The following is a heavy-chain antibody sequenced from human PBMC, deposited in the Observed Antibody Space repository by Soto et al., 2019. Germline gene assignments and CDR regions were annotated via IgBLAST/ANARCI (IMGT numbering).Heavy chain of an antibody. CDR3: ARDGGSAVAGPLDH. J-gene: IGHJ4*02. V-gene: IGHV3-33*01. D-gene: IGHD6-19*01. CDR2: IWHDGSNA. CDR1: VFNFSRNA. Sequence: PWGSLRISCAPSVFNFSRNAMHWVRQAPGKGLEWVALIWHDGSNAYYKDSVKGRFTISRDNSKETVYLQINSLRADDTAVYYCARDGGSAVAGPLDHWGQGILVTVSS.